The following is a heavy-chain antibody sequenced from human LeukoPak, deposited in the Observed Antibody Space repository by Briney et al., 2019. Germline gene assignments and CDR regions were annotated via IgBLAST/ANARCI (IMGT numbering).Heavy chain of an antibody. Sequence: ASVKVSCKASGYTFTGYYMHWVRQAPGQGLEWMGRINPNSGGTNYAQKFQGRVTMTRDTSISTAYMELSRLRSDDTAVYYCARGGRRDGYNFAYDYGMDVWGQGTTVTVSS. J-gene: IGHJ6*02. D-gene: IGHD5-24*01. CDR3: ARGGRRDGYNFAYDYGMDV. CDR2: INPNSGGT. CDR1: GYTFTGYY. V-gene: IGHV1-2*06.